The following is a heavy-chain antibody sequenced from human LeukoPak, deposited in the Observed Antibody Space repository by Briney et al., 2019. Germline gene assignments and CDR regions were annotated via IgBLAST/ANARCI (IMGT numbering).Heavy chain of an antibody. CDR1: GYTFSNSY. D-gene: IGHD1-26*01. CDR2: MNPKSGGT. V-gene: IGHV1-2*02. CDR3: ARAGGRSWLDP. J-gene: IGHJ5*02. Sequence: ASVKVSCKASGYTFSNSYIHWVRQAPGQGLEWMGSMNPKSGGTKYAQKFQGRVSMTRDTSISTAYMELASLTSDDTAVYYCARAGGRSWLDPWGQGTLVTVSS.